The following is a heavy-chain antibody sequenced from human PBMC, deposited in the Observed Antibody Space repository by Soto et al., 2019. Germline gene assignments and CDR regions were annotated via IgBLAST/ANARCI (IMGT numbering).Heavy chain of an antibody. V-gene: IGHV3-30*03. CDR3: ARDNLGGPGGNLRTSCYDP. J-gene: IGHJ5*02. Sequence: GGSLRLSCAASGFTFSSYGMHWVRQAPGKGLEWVAVISYDGSNKYYADSVKGRFTISRDNSKNTLYLQMNSLRAEDTAVYYCARDNLGGPGGNLRTSCYDPWGQGTLVTVSS. CDR2: ISYDGSNK. CDR1: GFTFSSYG. D-gene: IGHD2-2*01.